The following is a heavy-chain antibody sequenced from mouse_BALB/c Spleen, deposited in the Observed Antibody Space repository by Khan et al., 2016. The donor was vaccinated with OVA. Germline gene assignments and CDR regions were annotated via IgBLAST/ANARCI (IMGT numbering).Heavy chain of an antibody. CDR3: ARSNSYWYFAV. V-gene: IGHV9-3-1*01. J-gene: IGHJ1*01. Sequence: QIQLVQSGPELKKPGETVKISCKASGYTFTNYGMNWVKQAPGKGLKWMGWINTYTGEPTYADDFKGRSAFSLETSASTAYLQIKNLKSEDTSTYFCARSNSYWYFAVWGAGTTVTVSS. D-gene: IGHD4-1*02. CDR1: GYTFTNYG. CDR2: INTYTGEP.